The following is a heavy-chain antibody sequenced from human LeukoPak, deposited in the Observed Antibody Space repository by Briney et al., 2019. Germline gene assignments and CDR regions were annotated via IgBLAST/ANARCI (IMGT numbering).Heavy chain of an antibody. Sequence: SETLSLTCTVSGGSISSYYWSWIRQPPGKGLEWIGYIYYSGSTNYSPPLKSRVTISLDTSKNQFSLKLSSVTAADTAVYYCARDHDIVVVPAARFNAFDIWGQGTMVTVSS. J-gene: IGHJ3*02. CDR3: ARDHDIVVVPAARFNAFDI. D-gene: IGHD2-2*01. CDR2: IYYSGST. V-gene: IGHV4-59*12. CDR1: GGSISSYY.